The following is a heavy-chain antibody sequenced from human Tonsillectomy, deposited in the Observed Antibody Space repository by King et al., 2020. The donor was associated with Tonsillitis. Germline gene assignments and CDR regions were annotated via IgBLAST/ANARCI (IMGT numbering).Heavy chain of an antibody. V-gene: IGHV4-39*01. CDR2: MYYSGTI. Sequence: QLQESGPGVVKPSETLSLTCTVSGGSISSSDHFWAWIRQPPGKWLEWIGYMYYSGTIFYNPSLKSRITISGGTSENRFSLKLSSVTAADTAVYFCARYVSGTFDFWGQGALVTVSS. CDR1: GGSISSSDHF. CDR3: ARYVSGTFDF. D-gene: IGHD1-26*01. J-gene: IGHJ4*02.